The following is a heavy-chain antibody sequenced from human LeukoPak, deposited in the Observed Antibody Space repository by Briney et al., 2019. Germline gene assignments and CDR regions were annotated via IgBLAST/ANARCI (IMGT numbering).Heavy chain of an antibody. J-gene: IGHJ4*02. Sequence: ASVKVSCKASGYTFTGYYMHWVRQAPGQGLEWMGRINPKRGGTNYAQKFQGRVTLTRDTSISTVHMELSRLTSDDTAAYYCALLWFGELWTKDYWGQGTLVTVSS. CDR3: ALLWFGELWTKDY. D-gene: IGHD3-10*01. V-gene: IGHV1-2*06. CDR2: INPKRGGT. CDR1: GYTFTGYY.